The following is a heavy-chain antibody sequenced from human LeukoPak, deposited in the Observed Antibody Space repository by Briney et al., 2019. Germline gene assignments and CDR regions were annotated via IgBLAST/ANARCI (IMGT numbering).Heavy chain of an antibody. CDR1: GYTFTGYY. V-gene: IGHV1-2*02. J-gene: IGHJ4*02. Sequence: ASVKVSCKASGYTFTGYYMHWVRQAPGQGLEWMGWINPNSGGTNYAQKFQGRVTMTRDTSISTAYMELSRLRSDDTAVYYCARDPAGYSGYDSGYWGQGTLVTVSS. CDR3: ARDPAGYSGYDSGY. CDR2: INPNSGGT. D-gene: IGHD5-12*01.